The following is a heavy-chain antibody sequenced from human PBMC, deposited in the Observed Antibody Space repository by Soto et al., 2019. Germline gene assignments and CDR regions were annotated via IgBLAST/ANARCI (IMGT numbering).Heavy chain of an antibody. Sequence: PSQTLSLTCAISGESVASPSATWEWIRQSPSRGLEWLGRTRYTSKLSYEYALSVKGRITISPDTSKNHFSLQLDSVTPEDTAVYYCLRVDWNDAGYWGQGTLVTVSS. V-gene: IGHV6-1*01. J-gene: IGHJ4*02. CDR1: GESVASPSAT. CDR2: TRYTSKLSY. CDR3: LRVDWNDAGY. D-gene: IGHD1-1*01.